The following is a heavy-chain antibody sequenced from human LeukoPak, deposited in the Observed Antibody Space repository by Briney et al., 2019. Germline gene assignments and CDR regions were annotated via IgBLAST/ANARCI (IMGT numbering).Heavy chain of an antibody. V-gene: IGHV4-4*07. Sequence: SETPSLTCTVSGGSLSSYYWSWIRQPAGKGLEWIGRIYTSGSTTYNPSLKSRVTMSVDPSKNQFSLKLSSVTAADTAVYYCAGSQITMIVVVTNAHFDYWGQGTLVTVSS. CDR1: GGSLSSYY. CDR3: AGSQITMIVVVTNAHFDY. J-gene: IGHJ4*02. CDR2: IYTSGST. D-gene: IGHD3-22*01.